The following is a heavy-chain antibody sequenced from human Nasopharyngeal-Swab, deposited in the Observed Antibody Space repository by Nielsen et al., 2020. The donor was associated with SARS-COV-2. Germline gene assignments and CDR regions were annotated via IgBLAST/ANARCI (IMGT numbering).Heavy chain of an antibody. CDR3: AKDLRGPYFF. CDR1: GYSFRTYG. V-gene: IGHV3-23*01. J-gene: IGHJ4*02. D-gene: IGHD2/OR15-2a*01. CDR2: IVGRGDISGSGGNT. Sequence: GESLKISCVASGYSFRTYGMSWVRQAPGKGLEWVAAIVGRGDISGSGGNTYYADSVKGRFTLSRDNSKNTLSLQMNSLRAEDTAVYYCAKDLRGPYFFWGQGTLVTVSS.